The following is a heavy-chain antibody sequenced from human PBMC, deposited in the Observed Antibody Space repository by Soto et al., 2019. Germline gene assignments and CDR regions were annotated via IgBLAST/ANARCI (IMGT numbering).Heavy chain of an antibody. Sequence: PGGSLRLSCAASGFTFGTTDMSWVRQAPGEGLECVSTIDGSGGITYYADSVKGRFTISRDNSRNTVYLQMNSLRGDDTALYYCVKNSGWFNTWGQGALVTVS. V-gene: IGHV3-23*01. D-gene: IGHD3-10*01. CDR3: VKNSGWFNT. J-gene: IGHJ5*02. CDR1: GFTFGTTD. CDR2: IDGSGGIT.